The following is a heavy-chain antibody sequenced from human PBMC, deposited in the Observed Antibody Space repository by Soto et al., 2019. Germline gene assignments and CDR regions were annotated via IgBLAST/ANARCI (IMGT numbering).Heavy chain of an antibody. CDR1: GFTFSSYG. V-gene: IGHV3-30*03. CDR2: ISYDGSNK. D-gene: IGHD6-6*01. CDR3: VRGSIGSLGYLQK. J-gene: IGHJ1*01. Sequence: GGSLRLSCAASGFTFSSYGMHWVRQAPGKGLEWVAVISYDGSNKYYADSVKGRFTISRDNSKNTLYLQMNSLRAEDTAVYYCVRGSIGSLGYLQKWGQGALVTVSS.